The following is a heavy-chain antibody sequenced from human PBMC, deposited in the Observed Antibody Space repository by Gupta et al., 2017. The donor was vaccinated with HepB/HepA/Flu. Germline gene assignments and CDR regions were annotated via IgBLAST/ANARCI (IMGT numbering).Heavy chain of an antibody. V-gene: IGHV3-33*01. D-gene: IGHD5-18*01. Sequence: QVQLVESGGGVVQPGRSLRLSCAAAGFIFSSYGMHWVRQAPGKGLEWVGVIWYDGSDKYYADSVKGRFTISRDNSKNTVYLQMNSLRVEDTAVYYCARNAKVNGMDVWGQGTTVTVSS. J-gene: IGHJ6*02. CDR2: IWYDGSDK. CDR3: ARNAKVNGMDV. CDR1: GFIFSSYG.